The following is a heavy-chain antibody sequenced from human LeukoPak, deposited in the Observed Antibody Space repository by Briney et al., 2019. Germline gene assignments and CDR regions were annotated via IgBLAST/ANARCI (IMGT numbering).Heavy chain of an antibody. J-gene: IGHJ4*02. CDR3: AREGGPVVPAADY. D-gene: IGHD2-2*01. CDR1: GFTVSSNY. Sequence: GGSLRLSCAASGFTVSSNYMSWVRQAPGKGLEWVSVIYSGGSTYYADSVKGRFTISRDNSKNTLYLQMNSPRAEDTAVYYCAREGGPVVPAADYWGQGTLVTVSS. CDR2: IYSGGST. V-gene: IGHV3-66*02.